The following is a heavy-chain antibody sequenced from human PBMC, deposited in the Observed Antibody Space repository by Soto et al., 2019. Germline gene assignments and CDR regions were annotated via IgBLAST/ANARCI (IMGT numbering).Heavy chain of an antibody. J-gene: IGHJ6*03. D-gene: IGHD4-17*01. V-gene: IGHV4-59*08. CDR1: GGSLSSYY. CDR2: IYYSGST. Sequence: SETLSLTCTVSGGSLSSYYWSWIRQPPGKGLEWIGYIYYSGSTNYNPSLKSRVTISVDTSKNQFSLKLSSVTAADTAVYYCARHPNFYGDYEVGYSYMDVWGKGTTVTVSS. CDR3: ARHPNFYGDYEVGYSYMDV.